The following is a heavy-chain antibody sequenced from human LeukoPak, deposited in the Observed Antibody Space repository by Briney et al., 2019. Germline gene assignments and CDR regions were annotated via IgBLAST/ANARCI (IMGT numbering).Heavy chain of an antibody. CDR1: GFTFSGSV. J-gene: IGHJ4*02. V-gene: IGHV3-73*01. CDR3: WGSGYIQGGPIFDY. D-gene: IGHD3-22*01. Sequence: GGSLRLSCAPSGFTFSGSVMQWVRQASGKGLEWVGRIRSKANSYATAYGASMKGRFTISRDDSKNTAYLQVNSLKTEDTAVYYCWGSGYIQGGPIFDYWGQGTLVTVSS. CDR2: IRSKANSYAT.